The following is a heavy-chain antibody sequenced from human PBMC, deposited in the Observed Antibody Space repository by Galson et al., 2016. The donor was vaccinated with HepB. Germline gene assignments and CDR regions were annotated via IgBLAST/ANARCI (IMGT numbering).Heavy chain of an antibody. CDR2: ISGTGGST. CDR3: ANVFWSDSSEGPLRH. J-gene: IGHJ1*01. V-gene: IGHV3-23*01. CDR1: GIRFSNYA. Sequence: SLRLSCAASGIRFSNYAMSWVRQAPGKGLEGVSVISGTGGSTYCADSVKGRFIISRDNSKDTLYRQMNSLRPDDTAVYFCANVFWSDSSEGPLRHWGQGTLVSVSS. D-gene: IGHD3-3*01.